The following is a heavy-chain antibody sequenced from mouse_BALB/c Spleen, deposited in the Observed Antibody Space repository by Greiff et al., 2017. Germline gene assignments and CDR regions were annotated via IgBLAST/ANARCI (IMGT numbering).Heavy chain of an antibody. CDR3: AREGLRADY. CDR2: INPSTGYT. Sequence: QVQLQQSGAELAKPGASVKMSCKASGYTFTSYWMHWVKQRPGQGLEWIGYINPSTGYTEYNQKFKDKATLTADKSSSTAYMQLSSLTSEDSAVYYCAREGLRADYWGQGTTLAVSS. V-gene: IGHV1-7*01. CDR1: GYTFTSYW. D-gene: IGHD2-4*01. J-gene: IGHJ2*01.